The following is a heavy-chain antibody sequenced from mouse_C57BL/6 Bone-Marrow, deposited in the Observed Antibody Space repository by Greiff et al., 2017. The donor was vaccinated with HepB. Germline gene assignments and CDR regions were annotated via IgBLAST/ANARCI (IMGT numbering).Heavy chain of an antibody. CDR1: GYTFTSYW. D-gene: IGHD1-1*01. CDR2: INPSNGGT. J-gene: IGHJ2*01. V-gene: IGHV1-53*01. Sequence: QVQLKQSGTELVKPGASVKLSCKASGYTFTSYWMHWVKQRPGQGLEWIGNINPSNGGTNYNEKFKSKATLTVDKSSSTAYMQLSSLTSEDSAVYYCARRDYGSSYYFDYWGQGTTLTVSS. CDR3: ARRDYGSSYYFDY.